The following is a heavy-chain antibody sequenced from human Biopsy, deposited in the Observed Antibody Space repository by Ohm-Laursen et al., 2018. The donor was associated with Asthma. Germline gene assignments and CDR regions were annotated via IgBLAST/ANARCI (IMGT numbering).Heavy chain of an antibody. CDR2: IYYSGTT. CDR1: SGSGGYMRSGNYY. J-gene: IGHJ4*02. D-gene: IGHD7-27*01. V-gene: IGHV4-39*01. Sequence: GTLSLTCSLSSGSGGYMRSGNYYWGWIRQPPGKGLEWIGSIYYSGTTYYNPSLESRVTVSADTSKNQFSLKLTSVTAADTAVYYCARHWDWGSFFDYWGQGMLVTVSS. CDR3: ARHWDWGSFFDY.